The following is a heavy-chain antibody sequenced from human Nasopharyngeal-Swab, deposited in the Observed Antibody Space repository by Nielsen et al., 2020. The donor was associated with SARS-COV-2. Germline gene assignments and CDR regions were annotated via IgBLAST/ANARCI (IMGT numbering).Heavy chain of an antibody. Sequence: GGSLRLSCAASGFTFDDYAMHWVRQAPGKGLEWVSGISWNSGSIDYADSVKGRFTISRDNAKNSLYLQMNSLRAEDTALYYCAKDGSVVAATGNYGMDVWGQGTTVTVSS. CDR2: ISWNSGSI. V-gene: IGHV3-9*01. CDR3: AKDGSVVAATGNYGMDV. CDR1: GFTFDDYA. J-gene: IGHJ6*02. D-gene: IGHD2-15*01.